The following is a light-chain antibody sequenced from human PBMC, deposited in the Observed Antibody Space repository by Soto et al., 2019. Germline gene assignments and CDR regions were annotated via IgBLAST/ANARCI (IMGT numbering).Light chain of an antibody. CDR2: QDT. V-gene: IGLV3-1*01. Sequence: SYELTQPPSVSVSPGQTPSITCSGDKLGDKYASWYQQKPGQSPVLVIYQDTKRPSGIPERFSGSSSGNTATLTISGTQAMDEADYYCQAWDSNILYVFGTGTKLTVL. CDR3: QAWDSNILYV. CDR1: KLGDKY. J-gene: IGLJ1*01.